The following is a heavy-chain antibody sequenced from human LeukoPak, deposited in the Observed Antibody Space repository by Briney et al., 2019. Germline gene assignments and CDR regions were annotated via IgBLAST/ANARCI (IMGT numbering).Heavy chain of an antibody. V-gene: IGHV4-59*01. D-gene: IGHD6-6*01. CDR3: ARDRGAALDY. CDR2: IYYSGST. Sequence: SETLSLTCTVSGGSISSYYWSWIRQPPGKGLEWIGYIYYSGSTNYNPSLKSRVTISVDTSKNQFSLKLSSVTAADTAVYYCARDRGAALDYWGQGTLVTVSS. J-gene: IGHJ4*02. CDR1: GGSISSYY.